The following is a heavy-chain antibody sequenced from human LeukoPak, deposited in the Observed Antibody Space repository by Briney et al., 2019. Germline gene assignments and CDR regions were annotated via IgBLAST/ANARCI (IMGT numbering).Heavy chain of an antibody. J-gene: IGHJ5*02. CDR3: AKWGYCSSTSCYLRWFDP. V-gene: IGHV3-23*01. Sequence: GGSLRLSCAASGFTFSSYAMTWVRQAPGKGLEWVSTISDSGARTNYADSAKGRFTISRDNSMNTLYLQMNSLRADDTAVYYCAKWGYCSSTSCYLRWFDPWGQGTLVTVSS. CDR2: ISDSGART. D-gene: IGHD2-2*01. CDR1: GFTFSSYA.